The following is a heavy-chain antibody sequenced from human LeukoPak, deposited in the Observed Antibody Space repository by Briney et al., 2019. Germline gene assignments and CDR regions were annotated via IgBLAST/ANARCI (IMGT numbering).Heavy chain of an antibody. CDR2: IDASGGNT. CDR1: GFTFSTFA. V-gene: IGHV3-23*01. D-gene: IGHD6-19*01. CDR3: ARGDRTSGWGV. J-gene: IGHJ4*02. Sequence: GGSLRLSRAASGFTFSTFAMYWVRQAPGKGLEWVSAIDASGGNTYYADSVKGRFTISRDNSKSTLYLQMTSLRAEDTAVYFCARGDRTSGWGVWGEGSLVTVSS.